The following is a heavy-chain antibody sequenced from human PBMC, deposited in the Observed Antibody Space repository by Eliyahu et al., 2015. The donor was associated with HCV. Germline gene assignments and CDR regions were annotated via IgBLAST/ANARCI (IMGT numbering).Heavy chain of an antibody. CDR1: GFTFSSYA. J-gene: IGHJ6*02. D-gene: IGHD6-25*01. CDR3: AKGNADYYYYGMDV. Sequence: EVQLLESGGGLVQPGGSLRLSCAASGFTFSSYAMXXVRQAPGKGLEWVSGISDSGVSTDYADSAKGRFTISRDNSKNTLYLQMNSLRAEDTAVYFCAKGNADYYYYGMDVWGQGTTVTVSS. CDR2: ISDSGVST. V-gene: IGHV3-23*01.